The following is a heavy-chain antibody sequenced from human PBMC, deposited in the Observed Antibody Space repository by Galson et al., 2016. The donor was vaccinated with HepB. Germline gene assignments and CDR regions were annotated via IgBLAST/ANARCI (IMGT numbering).Heavy chain of an antibody. CDR2: IDSSVIYI. V-gene: IGHV3-21*01. CDR1: GFTSRSSS. Sequence: SLRLSCAASGFTSRSSSMHWVRQAPGKGLEWVSFIDSSVIYIHYAESVKGRFTISRDNAENSLYLQMHSLRAEDTAVYYCARGVKSYDSSGYYGMDVWGQGTTVTVSS. J-gene: IGHJ6*02. D-gene: IGHD3-22*01. CDR3: ARGVKSYDSSGYYGMDV.